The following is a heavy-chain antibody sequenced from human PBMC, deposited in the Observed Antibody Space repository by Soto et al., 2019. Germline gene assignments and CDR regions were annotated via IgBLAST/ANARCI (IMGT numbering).Heavy chain of an antibody. CDR3: ARSSYYYDSSGYFFSWFDP. CDR2: IYYTGST. V-gene: IGHV4-59*08. Sequence: SETLSLTCTISGDSIGTHYLSWIRQPPGKGLEWIGYIYYTGSTKFNPSLQSRVTMSVDTSKNQFSLRLSSVTAADTAVYYCARSSYYYDSSGYFFSWFDPWGQGTLVTVSS. J-gene: IGHJ5*02. D-gene: IGHD3-22*01. CDR1: GDSIGTHY.